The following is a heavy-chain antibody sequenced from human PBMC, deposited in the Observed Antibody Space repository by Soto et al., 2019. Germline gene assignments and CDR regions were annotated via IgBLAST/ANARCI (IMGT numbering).Heavy chain of an antibody. V-gene: IGHV3-48*01. Sequence: PGGSLRLSCAASGFTFSSYSMNWVRQAPGKGLEWVSYISSSSSTIYYADSVKGRFTISRDNAKNSLYLQMNSLRAEDTAVYYCARGPGTTAYYYYYYYMDVWGKGTTVTVSS. D-gene: IGHD4-17*01. CDR3: ARGPGTTAYYYYYYYMDV. CDR2: ISSSSSTI. CDR1: GFTFSSYS. J-gene: IGHJ6*03.